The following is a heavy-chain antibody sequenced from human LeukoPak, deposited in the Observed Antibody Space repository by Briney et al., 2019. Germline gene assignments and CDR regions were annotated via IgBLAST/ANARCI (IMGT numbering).Heavy chain of an antibody. V-gene: IGHV3-30*03. CDR3: ARTGYSSGWSFDDAFDI. J-gene: IGHJ3*02. CDR1: GFTFSSYG. CDR2: ISYDGSNK. D-gene: IGHD6-19*01. Sequence: GGSLRLSCAASGFTFSSYGMHWVRQAPGKGLEWVAVISYDGSNKYYADSVKGRFTISRDNSKNTLYLQMNSLRAEDTAVYYCARTGYSSGWSFDDAFDIWGQGTMVTVSS.